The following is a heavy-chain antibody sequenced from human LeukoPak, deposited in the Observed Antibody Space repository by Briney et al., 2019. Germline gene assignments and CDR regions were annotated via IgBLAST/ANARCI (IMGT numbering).Heavy chain of an antibody. CDR3: ARAPRITMIVALVGDLDAFDI. Sequence: GGSLRLSCAASGFTFDDYGMSWVRQAPGKGLEWVSGINWNGGSTGYADSVKGRFTISRDNAKNSLCLQMNSLRAEDTALYYCARAPRITMIVALVGDLDAFDIWGQGTMVTVSS. CDR1: GFTFDDYG. J-gene: IGHJ3*02. D-gene: IGHD3-22*01. CDR2: INWNGGST. V-gene: IGHV3-20*04.